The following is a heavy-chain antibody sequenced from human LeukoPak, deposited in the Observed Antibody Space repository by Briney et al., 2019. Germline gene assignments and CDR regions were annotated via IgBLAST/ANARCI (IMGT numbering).Heavy chain of an antibody. D-gene: IGHD2-15*01. CDR3: AKGCLGGGNCFFFQH. CDR2: ISSDGATQ. J-gene: IGHJ1*01. V-gene: IGHV3-30*18. CDR1: GFTFDNYG. Sequence: GGSLRLSCAASGFTFDNYGMHWVRQAPGKGLEWVADISSDGATQYYADSVKGRFTISRDNSKNTLNLQMNSLRPGDTAVYYCAKGCLGGGNCFFFQHLGQGTLVTVSS.